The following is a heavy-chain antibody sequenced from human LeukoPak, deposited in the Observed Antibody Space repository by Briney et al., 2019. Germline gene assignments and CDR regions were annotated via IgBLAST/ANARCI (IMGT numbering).Heavy chain of an antibody. CDR3: ARRNCSSTSCYRYYFDY. CDR1: GGTFSSYA. CDR2: IIPIFGTA. J-gene: IGHJ4*02. V-gene: IGHV1-69*13. D-gene: IGHD2-2*01. Sequence: ASVKVSCEASGGTFSSYAISWVRQAPGQGLEWMGGIIPIFGTANYAQKFQGRVTITADESTSTANMELSSLRSEDTAVYYCARRNCSSTSCYRYYFDYWGQGTLVTVSS.